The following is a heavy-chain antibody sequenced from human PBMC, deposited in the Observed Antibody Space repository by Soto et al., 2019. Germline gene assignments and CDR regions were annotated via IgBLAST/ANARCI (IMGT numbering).Heavy chain of an antibody. CDR2: IRYSATTNETT. D-gene: IGHD1-26*01. CDR3: SRHDDDRSTPLGFHL. J-gene: IGHJ3*01. V-gene: IGHV4-39*01. Sequence: QLLLQESGPRLVKPSATLSLKCTVAGGSVSSDRYLWGWIRQPPGKGLEWIGSIRYSATTNETTIYSRPLSRRVTISLDKSADQFTLRLTSLTATDTAVYCCSRHDDDRSTPLGFHLWGQGTLVTVSS. CDR1: GGSVSSDRYL.